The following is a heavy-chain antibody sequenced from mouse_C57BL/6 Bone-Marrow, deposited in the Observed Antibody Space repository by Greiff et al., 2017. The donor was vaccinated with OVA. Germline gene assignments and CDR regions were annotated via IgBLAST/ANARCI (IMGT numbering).Heavy chain of an antibody. Sequence: VQRVESGAELVKPGASVKISCKASGYAFSSYWMNWVKQRPGKGLEWIGQIYPGDGDTNYNGKFKGKATLTADKSSSTAYMQLSSLTSEDSAVYFCARGTTVEETPAMDYWGQGTSVTVSS. CDR3: ARGTTVEETPAMDY. V-gene: IGHV1-80*01. CDR1: GYAFSSYW. CDR2: IYPGDGDT. J-gene: IGHJ4*01. D-gene: IGHD1-1*01.